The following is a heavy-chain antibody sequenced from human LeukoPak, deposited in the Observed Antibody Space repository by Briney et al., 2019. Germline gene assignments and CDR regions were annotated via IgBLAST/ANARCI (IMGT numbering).Heavy chain of an antibody. J-gene: IGHJ5*02. Sequence: GGSLRLSCAASGFKFSSYALHWVRQAPGKGLEWVALISYDGSNKYYADSVKGRFTISRDNSKNTLYLQMNGLRAEDTALYYCARSGGIGAGGFDPWGQGTLVTVSS. CDR1: GFKFSSYA. D-gene: IGHD3-16*01. CDR3: ARSGGIGAGGFDP. V-gene: IGHV3-30*04. CDR2: ISYDGSNK.